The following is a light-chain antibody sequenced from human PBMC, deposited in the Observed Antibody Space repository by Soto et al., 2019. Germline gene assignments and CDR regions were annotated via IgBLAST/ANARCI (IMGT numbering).Light chain of an antibody. CDR2: EVS. V-gene: IGLV2-14*01. Sequence: QSALTQPASVSGSPGQSITISCTGTSSDVGGYNYVSWYQQHPGKAPKLMIYEVSNRPSEISNRFSGSKSGNTASLTISGLQAVDEADYYCTSYTSISLYVFGTGTKLTVL. CDR1: SSDVGGYNY. CDR3: TSYTSISLYV. J-gene: IGLJ1*01.